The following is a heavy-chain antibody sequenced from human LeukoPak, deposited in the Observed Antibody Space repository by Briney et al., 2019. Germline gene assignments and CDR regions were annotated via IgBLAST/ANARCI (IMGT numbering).Heavy chain of an antibody. CDR2: INPNSGGT. CDR3: ARSPLLWPAVGAFDI. J-gene: IGHJ3*02. Sequence: ASVKVSCKASGYTFTGYYMHWVRQAPGQGLEWMGRINPNSGGTNYAQKFQGRVTMTRDASISAAYMELSRLTSDDPAVYYCARSPLLWPAVGAFDIRGQGTKATVSS. CDR1: GYTFTGYY. D-gene: IGHD3-10*01. V-gene: IGHV1-2*06.